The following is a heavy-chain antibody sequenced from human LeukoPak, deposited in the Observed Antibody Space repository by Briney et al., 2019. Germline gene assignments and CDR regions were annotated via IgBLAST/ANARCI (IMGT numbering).Heavy chain of an antibody. J-gene: IGHJ4*02. Sequence: PGGSLRLSCAASGFTFSDYYISWIRQAPGKGLEWISYISSSSSIIYYADSVKGRFTISRDNAKSSLYLQMNSLTAEDTAVYYCLRDHTRLGDSSIWHYFDSWGQGTLVIVSS. CDR2: ISSSSSII. CDR3: LRDHTRLGDSSIWHYFDS. V-gene: IGHV3-11*01. D-gene: IGHD6-13*01. CDR1: GFTFSDYY.